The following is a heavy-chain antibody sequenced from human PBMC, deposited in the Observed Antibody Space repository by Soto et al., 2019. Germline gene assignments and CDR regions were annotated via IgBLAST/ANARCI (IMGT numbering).Heavy chain of an antibody. Sequence: QVQLQQWGAGLLKPSETLSLTCAVYGGSFSGYYWNWIRQPPGKGLEWIGEINHSGSTKYNPSLQARVSISVEPSKNQFSLRLRSVTAAATALYNCARGSNAATTDWYFDLWGRGPLVTPSS. D-gene: IGHD6-25*01. V-gene: IGHV4-34*01. CDR3: ARGSNAATTDWYFDL. CDR1: GGSFSGYY. CDR2: INHSGST. J-gene: IGHJ2*01.